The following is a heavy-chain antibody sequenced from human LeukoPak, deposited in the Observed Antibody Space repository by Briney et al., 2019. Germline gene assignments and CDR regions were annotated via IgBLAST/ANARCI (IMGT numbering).Heavy chain of an antibody. V-gene: IGHV3-64D*09. Sequence: GGSLRLSCSASGFTFSSYAMHWVRQAPGKGLESVSGISSSGGGTYYADSVKGRFTISRDNTKNTLDLQMSSLRAGDTAVYYCVKLGRTAPDYWGQGTLVTVSS. CDR2: ISSSGGGT. J-gene: IGHJ4*02. CDR1: GFTFSSYA. CDR3: VKLGRTAPDY.